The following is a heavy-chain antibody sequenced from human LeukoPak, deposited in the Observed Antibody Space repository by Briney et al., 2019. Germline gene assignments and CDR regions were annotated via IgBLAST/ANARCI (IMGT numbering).Heavy chain of an antibody. V-gene: IGHV3-66*01. CDR3: ARDSYTGPYDY. Sequence: GGSLRLSCAASGFTVSSIYMSWVRQAPGKGLEWVSVIYSGGGTYYADSVKGRFTISRDNSKNTLYLQMNSLRAEDTAVYYCARDSYTGPYDYWGQGTLVTVSS. CDR1: GFTVSSIY. D-gene: IGHD3-16*01. CDR2: IYSGGGT. J-gene: IGHJ4*02.